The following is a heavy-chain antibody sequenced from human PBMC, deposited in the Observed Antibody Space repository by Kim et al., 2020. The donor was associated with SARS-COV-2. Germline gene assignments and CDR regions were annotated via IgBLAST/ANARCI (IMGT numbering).Heavy chain of an antibody. J-gene: IGHJ6*02. D-gene: IGHD2-2*01. V-gene: IGHV3-30*18. Sequence: GGSLRLSCAASGFTFSSYGMHWVRQAPGKGLEWVAVISYDGSNKYYADSVKGRFTISRDNSKNTLYLQMNSLRAEDTAVYYCAKGCSSTSCYYGMDVWGQGTTVTVSS. CDR3: AKGCSSTSCYYGMDV. CDR2: ISYDGSNK. CDR1: GFTFSSYG.